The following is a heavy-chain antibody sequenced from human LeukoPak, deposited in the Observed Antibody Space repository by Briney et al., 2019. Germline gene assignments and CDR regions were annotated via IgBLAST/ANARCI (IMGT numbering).Heavy chain of an antibody. CDR2: IYYSGTT. CDR1: GGSINNYY. J-gene: IGHJ6*02. V-gene: IGHV4-59*08. Sequence: SETLSLTCAISGGSINNYYWSWIRQPPGKGLGWIGYIYYSGTTNYSPSLNSRVNISLDTAKNQFSLRLSSVTAADTAVYYCARRGYSSMDVWGQGTTVTVSS. CDR3: ARRGYSSMDV. D-gene: IGHD5-18*01.